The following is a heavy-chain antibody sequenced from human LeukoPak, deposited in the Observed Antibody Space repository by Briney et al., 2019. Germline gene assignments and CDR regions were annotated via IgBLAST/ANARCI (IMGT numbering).Heavy chain of an antibody. Sequence: SETLSLTCTVSGGSISSSSYYWSWIRQPPGKGLEWIGYIYYSGSTNYNPSLKSRVTISVDTSKNQFSLKLSSVTAADTAVYYCASGMEMTLFDYWGQGTLVTVSS. J-gene: IGHJ4*02. CDR3: ASGMEMTLFDY. D-gene: IGHD1-1*01. V-gene: IGHV4-61*01. CDR2: IYYSGST. CDR1: GGSISSSSYY.